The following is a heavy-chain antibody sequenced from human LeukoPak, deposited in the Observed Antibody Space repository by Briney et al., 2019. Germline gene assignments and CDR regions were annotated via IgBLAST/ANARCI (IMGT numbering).Heavy chain of an antibody. CDR1: GGSISNYY. CDR2: IYYSGST. Sequence: SETLSLTCTVSGGSISNYYWSWIRQPPGKGLEWIGYIYYSGSTNYNPSLKSRVTISVDTSKNQFSLKLSSVTAADTAVYYCARDLYSSGWRLAPFGYWGQGTLVTVSS. D-gene: IGHD6-19*01. J-gene: IGHJ4*02. CDR3: ARDLYSSGWRLAPFGY. V-gene: IGHV4-59*01.